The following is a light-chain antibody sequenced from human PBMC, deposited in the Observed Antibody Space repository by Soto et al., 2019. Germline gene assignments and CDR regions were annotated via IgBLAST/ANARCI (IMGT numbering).Light chain of an antibody. J-gene: IGLJ2*01. CDR2: DVS. Sequence: QSALTQPRSVSGSPGQSVTISCTGTSNDIGGYNYVSWYQHHPGKAPKFIIFDVSSRPSGVPDRFSGSKSGNTASLTISGLQAEDEADYYCCSLAVGNTFRVFGGGTKLTVL. V-gene: IGLV2-11*01. CDR1: SNDIGGYNY. CDR3: CSLAVGNTFRV.